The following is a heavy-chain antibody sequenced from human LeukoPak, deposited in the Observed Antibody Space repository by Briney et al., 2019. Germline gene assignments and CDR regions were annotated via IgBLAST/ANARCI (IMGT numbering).Heavy chain of an antibody. J-gene: IGHJ4*02. CDR2: VFHNGRT. V-gene: IGHV4-4*02. Sequence: SETLSLTCAVSGGSISSDHWWTWVRQPPGKGLEWIGEVFHNGRTKYNPSFQSRVTMSVDTSKNQFSLRLTSVTAADTAVYYCAREAGDYYDSSGRDYWGQGTLVTVSS. D-gene: IGHD3-22*01. CDR3: AREAGDYYDSSGRDY. CDR1: GGSISSDHW.